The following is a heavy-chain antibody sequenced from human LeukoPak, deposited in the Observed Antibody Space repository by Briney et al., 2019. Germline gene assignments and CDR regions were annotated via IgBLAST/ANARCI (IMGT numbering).Heavy chain of an antibody. CDR2: IRHDGSNK. Sequence: PGGSLRLSCAASGFTFSSYAMHWVRQAPGKGLEWVAVIRHDGSNKYYADSVKGRFTISRDNSKNTLYLQMNSLRAEDTAVYYCARQGVGKSNAFDIWGQGTMVTVSS. V-gene: IGHV3-30*19. CDR1: GFTFSSYA. D-gene: IGHD2-15*01. J-gene: IGHJ3*02. CDR3: ARQGVGKSNAFDI.